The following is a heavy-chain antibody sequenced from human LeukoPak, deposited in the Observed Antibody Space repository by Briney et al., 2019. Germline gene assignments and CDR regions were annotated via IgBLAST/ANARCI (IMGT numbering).Heavy chain of an antibody. CDR2: IYYSGST. CDR1: GGSISSYY. J-gene: IGHJ4*02. Sequence: SETLSLTCTVSGGSISSYYWSWIRQPPGKGLEWIGYIYYSGSTNYNPSLKSRVTISVDTFKNQFSLKLSSVTAADTAVYYCARGRVGSSWVNFDYWGQGTLVTVSS. V-gene: IGHV4-59*01. D-gene: IGHD6-13*01. CDR3: ARGRVGSSWVNFDY.